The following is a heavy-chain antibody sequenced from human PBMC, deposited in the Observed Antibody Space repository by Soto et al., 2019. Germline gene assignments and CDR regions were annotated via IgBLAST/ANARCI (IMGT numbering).Heavy chain of an antibody. CDR3: ATDFRVPAAMRNYYYCYMDV. CDR2: FDPEDGET. J-gene: IGHJ6*03. V-gene: IGHV1-24*01. Sequence: QVQLVQSGAEVKKPGASVKVSCKVSGYTLTELSMHWVRQAPGKGLEWMGGFDPEDGETIYAQKFQGRVTMTEYTSTETAYMELRSLRSEDTAVYYCATDFRVPAAMRNYYYCYMDVWGKGTPVTVSS. CDR1: GYTLTELS. D-gene: IGHD2-2*01.